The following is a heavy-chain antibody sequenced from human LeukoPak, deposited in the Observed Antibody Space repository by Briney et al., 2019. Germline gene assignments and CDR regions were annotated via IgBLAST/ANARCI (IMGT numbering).Heavy chain of an antibody. CDR3: AKPEGTPSAWFDP. V-gene: IGHV3-23*01. CDR2: ISGSGGST. J-gene: IGHJ5*02. Sequence: PGGSLRLSCAASGFTFSNYGMTWVRQAPGKGLEWVSGISGSGGSTYYADSVKGRFTTSRDNSKNTLYLQMNSLRAEDTAIYYCAKPEGTPSAWFDPWGQGTLVTVSS. D-gene: IGHD1/OR15-1a*01. CDR1: GFTFSNYG.